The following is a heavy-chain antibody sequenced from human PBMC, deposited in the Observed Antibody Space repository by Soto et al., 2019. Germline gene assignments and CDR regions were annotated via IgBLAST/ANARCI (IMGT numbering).Heavy chain of an antibody. CDR3: ARGSSTPHCSGGSCYFPDV. CDR2: ISWNSGSI. V-gene: IGHV3-9*01. CDR1: GFTFDDYA. D-gene: IGHD2-15*01. Sequence: PGGSLRLSCAASGFTFDDYAMHWVRQAPGKGLEWVSGISWNSGSIGYADSVKGRFTISRDNAKNSLYLQMNSLRAEDTALYYCARGSSTPHCSGGSCYFPDVWGKGTTVTVSS. J-gene: IGHJ6*04.